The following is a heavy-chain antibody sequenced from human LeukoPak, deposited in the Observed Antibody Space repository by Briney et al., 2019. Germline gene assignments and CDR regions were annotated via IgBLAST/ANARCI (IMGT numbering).Heavy chain of an antibody. V-gene: IGHV3-30*18. J-gene: IGHJ4*02. CDR2: ISYDGSNK. Sequence: GGSLRLSCAASGFTFSSYGMHWVRQAPGKGLEWVAVISYDGSNKYYADSVKGRFAISRDNSKNTLYLQMNSLRAEDTAVYYCAKSGSYHDYWGQGTLVTVSS. D-gene: IGHD1-26*01. CDR3: AKSGSYHDY. CDR1: GFTFSSYG.